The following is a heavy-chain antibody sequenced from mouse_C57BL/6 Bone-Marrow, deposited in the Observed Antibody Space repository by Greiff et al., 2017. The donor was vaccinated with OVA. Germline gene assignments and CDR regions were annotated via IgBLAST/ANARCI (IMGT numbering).Heavy chain of an antibody. CDR2: INPNNGGT. Sequence: EVHLQQSGPELVKPGASVKISCKASGYTFTDYYMNWVKQSHGKSLEWIGDINPNNGGTSYNQKFKGKATLTVDKSSSTAYMELRSLTSEDSAVYYCASSLDYWGQGTTLTVSS. V-gene: IGHV1-26*01. CDR3: ASSLDY. CDR1: GYTFTDYY. J-gene: IGHJ2*01.